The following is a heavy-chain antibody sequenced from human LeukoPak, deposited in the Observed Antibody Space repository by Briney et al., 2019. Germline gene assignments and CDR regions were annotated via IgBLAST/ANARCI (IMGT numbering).Heavy chain of an antibody. V-gene: IGHV1-24*01. Sequence: GASVKVSCKVSGYTLTELSMHWVRQAPGKGLEWMGGFHPEDGQTIYAQKFQGRVTMTEDTYTDTAYMELSSLRSEDTAVYYCAIKLLSMNDYYDYGMDVWGKGTTVTVSS. D-gene: IGHD2-2*01. J-gene: IGHJ6*04. CDR3: AIKLLSMNDYYDYGMDV. CDR2: FHPEDGQT. CDR1: GYTLTELS.